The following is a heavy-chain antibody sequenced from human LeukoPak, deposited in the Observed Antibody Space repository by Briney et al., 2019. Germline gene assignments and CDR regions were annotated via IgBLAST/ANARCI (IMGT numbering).Heavy chain of an antibody. J-gene: IGHJ4*02. D-gene: IGHD3-22*01. Sequence: GGSLRLSCAASGFTFSSYGMHWVRQAPGKGLEWVAVISYDGSNKYYADSVKGRFTISRDNSKNTLYLQMNSLRAEDTAVYYCASHGNYYDSSGYLDWGQGTLVTVSS. V-gene: IGHV3-30*03. CDR3: ASHGNYYDSSGYLD. CDR2: ISYDGSNK. CDR1: GFTFSSYG.